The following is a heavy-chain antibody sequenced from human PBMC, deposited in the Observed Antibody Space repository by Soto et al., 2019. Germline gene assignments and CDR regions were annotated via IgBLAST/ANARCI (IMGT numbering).Heavy chain of an antibody. V-gene: IGHV1-69*01. CDR1: GXXXXXYA. Sequence: QVQLVQSGAEVXKXXXSXXXXXKAXGXXXXXYAXXXVRXAXXXXXXXMGGIIPIFGTANYAQKFQGRVTITADESTSTAYMELSSLRSEDTAVYYCARLSSSSRFLPDWFDPWGQGTLVTVSS. J-gene: IGHJ5*02. CDR2: IIPIFGTA. D-gene: IGHD6-6*01. CDR3: ARLSSSSRFLPDWFDP.